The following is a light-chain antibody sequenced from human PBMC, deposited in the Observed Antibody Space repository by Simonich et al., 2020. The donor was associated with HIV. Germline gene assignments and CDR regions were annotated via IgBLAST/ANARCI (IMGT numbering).Light chain of an antibody. CDR3: QQANSFPFT. V-gene: IGKV3-11*01. J-gene: IGKJ3*01. CDR2: DAS. CDR1: QSVSSY. Sequence: EIVLTQSPATLSLSPGERATLSCRASQSVSSYLAWYQQKPGQAPRLLIYDASNRAPGIPARFSGSGSGTDFTLTISSLQPEDFATYYCQQANSFPFTFGPGTKVDIK.